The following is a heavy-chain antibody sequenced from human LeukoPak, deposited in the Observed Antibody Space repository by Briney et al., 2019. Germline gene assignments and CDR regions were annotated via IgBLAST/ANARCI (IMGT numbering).Heavy chain of an antibody. D-gene: IGHD6-6*01. CDR1: GFTLRSHT. J-gene: IGHJ6*03. V-gene: IGHV3-21*01. CDR2: ISAVGSYI. Sequence: GVALRLSCSASGFTLRSHTIHWVPEAPGKGLEGVSSISAVGSYIYYADSVKGRLTTSRDNVDKSAYLELSGLTGQDTAIYYCARGGIAGRAVYYYSMDVWGKGTTVTVSS. CDR3: ARGGIAGRAVYYYSMDV.